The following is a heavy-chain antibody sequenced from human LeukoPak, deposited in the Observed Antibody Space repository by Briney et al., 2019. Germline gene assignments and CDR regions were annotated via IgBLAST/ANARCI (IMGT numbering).Heavy chain of an antibody. J-gene: IGHJ3*02. CDR1: GFTFSSYS. V-gene: IGHV3-23*01. CDR3: ARDPNGDYIGAFDM. CDR2: ISGIGT. D-gene: IGHD4-17*01. Sequence: GGSLRLSCAASGFTFSSYSMIWVRHAPERGLQWVAGISGIGTYYAEFAKGRFTISRDNSQNTLYLQMNSQRAEDTATYYCARDPNGDYIGAFDMWGQGTMVTVS.